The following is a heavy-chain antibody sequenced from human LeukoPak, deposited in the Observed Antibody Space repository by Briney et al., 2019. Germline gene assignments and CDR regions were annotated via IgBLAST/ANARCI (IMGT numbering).Heavy chain of an antibody. D-gene: IGHD2-2*02. V-gene: IGHV3-33*01. Sequence: GGSLRLSCAASGFTFSSYGMHWVRQAPGKGLEWVAFIWYDGSNKYYADSVKGRFTISRDNSKNTLYLQMNSLRAEDTAVYYCARDRGYCSSTSCYRIYYYYYGMDVWGQGTTVTVSS. CDR2: IWYDGSNK. J-gene: IGHJ6*02. CDR3: ARDRGYCSSTSCYRIYYYYYGMDV. CDR1: GFTFSSYG.